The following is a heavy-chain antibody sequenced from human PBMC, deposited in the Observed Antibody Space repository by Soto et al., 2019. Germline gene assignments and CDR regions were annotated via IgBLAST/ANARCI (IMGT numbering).Heavy chain of an antibody. V-gene: IGHV3-33*01. Sequence: QVQVVESGGGVVQPGRSLRLSCAASGFTFKNHGMHWVRQAPGKGLEWVAVIWYDGSNKYYADSVKGRFTISRDNSKDTLYLYMSSLRAEDTAVYYCARVSTFDLWSGYSGCDYWGQGTLVTVSS. D-gene: IGHD3-3*01. CDR3: ARVSTFDLWSGYSGCDY. J-gene: IGHJ4*02. CDR1: GFTFKNHG. CDR2: IWYDGSNK.